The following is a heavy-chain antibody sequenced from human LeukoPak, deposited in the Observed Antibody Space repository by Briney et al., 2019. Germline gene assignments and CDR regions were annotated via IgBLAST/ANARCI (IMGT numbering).Heavy chain of an antibody. Sequence: PGRSLRLSCAVSGLRFSHYGMHWVRQAPGKGLEWVGLIWSDGSNKYYGDSVKGRFTISRDNSKNTVYLQMNRLRGEDTAVYYCATDYCGGDCYSSPWDYWGQGTLVTVSS. CDR1: GLRFSHYG. V-gene: IGHV3-33*01. CDR2: IWSDGSNK. D-gene: IGHD2-21*02. J-gene: IGHJ4*02. CDR3: ATDYCGGDCYSSPWDY.